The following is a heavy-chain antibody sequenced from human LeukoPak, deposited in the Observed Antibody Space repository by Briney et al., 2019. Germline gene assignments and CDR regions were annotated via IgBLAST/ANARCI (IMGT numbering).Heavy chain of an antibody. CDR1: GFTFSSSW. CDR2: IKEDGTAK. CDR3: ARDGGSAMPFDY. Sequence: GGSLRLSCAASGFTFSSSWMAWVRQAPGKGLEWVGNIKEDGTAKNYVVSVRGRFTISRDNAKNSLYLQMNSLRAEDTAVYYCARDGGSAMPFDYWGQGTLVTVSS. J-gene: IGHJ4*02. D-gene: IGHD2-2*01. V-gene: IGHV3-7*01.